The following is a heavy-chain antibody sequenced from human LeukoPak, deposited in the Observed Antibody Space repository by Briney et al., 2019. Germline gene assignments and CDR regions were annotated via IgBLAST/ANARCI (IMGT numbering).Heavy chain of an antibody. CDR2: ITDSGGSK. CDR1: GFTFNNYA. V-gene: IGHV3-23*01. CDR3: AKALMSLWYFDF. J-gene: IGHJ4*02. D-gene: IGHD2-21*01. Sequence: PGGSLRLSCAASGFTFNNYAMSWVRQAPGKGLEWVTSITDSGGSKSYADSVRGRFTISRDNSKNTLYLQMDSLRAEDTAVYYCAKALMSLWYFDFWGPGALVTVSS.